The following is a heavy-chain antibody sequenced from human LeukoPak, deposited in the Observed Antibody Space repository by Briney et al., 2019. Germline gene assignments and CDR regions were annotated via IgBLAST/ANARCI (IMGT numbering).Heavy chain of an antibody. V-gene: IGHV4-39*01. CDR1: GGSIRSSYYY. Sequence: SETLSLTCTVSGGSIRSSYYYWGWIRQPPGKGLEWIGSIYDSGSTYYNPSLKSRVTISVDTSKNQFSLKLNSVTAADTAVYYCARGVTMIVVVIHDWYFDLWGRGTLVTVSS. CDR2: IYDSGST. J-gene: IGHJ2*01. CDR3: ARGVTMIVVVIHDWYFDL. D-gene: IGHD3-22*01.